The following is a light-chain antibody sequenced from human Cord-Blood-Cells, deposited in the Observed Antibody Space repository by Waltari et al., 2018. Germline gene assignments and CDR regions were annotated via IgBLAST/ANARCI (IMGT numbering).Light chain of an antibody. J-gene: IGKJ5*01. CDR2: GAS. V-gene: IGKV3-20*01. CDR1: QSVSRSY. Sequence: EIVLTQPPGTLSLSPGERATFACRASQSVSRSYLAWYQQKPGQAPRLLIYGASSRATGIPDRFSGSGSGTDFTLTISRLETEDFAVYYCQQYGSSPPITFGQGTRLEIK. CDR3: QQYGSSPPIT.